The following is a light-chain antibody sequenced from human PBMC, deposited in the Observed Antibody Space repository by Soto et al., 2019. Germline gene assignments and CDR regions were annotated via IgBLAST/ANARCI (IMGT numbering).Light chain of an antibody. CDR2: DAS. V-gene: IGKV1-5*01. Sequence: DIQMTQSPSTLSASVGDRVTITCRASQSISSWLAWYQQKPGKAPKLLIYDASSLESGVPSRFSGSGSGTEFNLTISNLQPDDFATYYCQQYNSYSLTFGQGSKVEIK. CDR3: QQYNSYSLT. J-gene: IGKJ1*01. CDR1: QSISSW.